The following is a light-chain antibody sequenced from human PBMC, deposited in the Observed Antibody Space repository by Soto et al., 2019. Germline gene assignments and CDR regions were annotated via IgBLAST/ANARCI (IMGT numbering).Light chain of an antibody. V-gene: IGLV2-11*01. CDR2: DVS. CDR3: CSYAGSPYV. Sequence: QSAPTQPRSVSGSPGQSVTISCTGTISDVGEYDYVSWYQQHPGKAPKLMIFDVSERPSGVPDRFSGSKTGNTASLTISGLQAEDEADYYCCSYAGSPYVFGTGTKLTVL. CDR1: ISDVGEYDY. J-gene: IGLJ1*01.